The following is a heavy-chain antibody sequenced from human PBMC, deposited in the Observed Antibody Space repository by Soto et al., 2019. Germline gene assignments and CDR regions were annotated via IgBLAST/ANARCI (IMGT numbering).Heavy chain of an antibody. Sequence: EVQLVESGGGLVQPGRSLGLSCAASGFTFVDYAMHWVRQAPGKGLEWVSGISWNSGTIGYADSVKGRFTISRDNAKNSLYLQMSSLRGEDTALYYCAKDMRGGSSSSRYYYGLDVWGQGTTVTVSS. V-gene: IGHV3-9*01. CDR1: GFTFVDYA. CDR3: AKDMRGGSSSSRYYYGLDV. CDR2: ISWNSGTI. J-gene: IGHJ6*02. D-gene: IGHD6-13*01.